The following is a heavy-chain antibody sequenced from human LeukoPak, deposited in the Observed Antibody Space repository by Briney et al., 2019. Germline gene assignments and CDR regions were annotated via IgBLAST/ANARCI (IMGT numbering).Heavy chain of an antibody. D-gene: IGHD2-2*01. CDR2: IYYSGST. CDR1: GGSISSSSYY. CDR3: ASIRYCSSTSCPRDV. J-gene: IGHJ6*04. V-gene: IGHV4-39*01. Sequence: SETLSLTCTVSGGSISSSSYYWGWIRQPPGKGLEWIGSIYYSGSTYYNPSLKSRVTISVDTSKNQFSLKLSSVTAADTAVYYCASIRYCSSTSCPRDVWGKGTTVTVSS.